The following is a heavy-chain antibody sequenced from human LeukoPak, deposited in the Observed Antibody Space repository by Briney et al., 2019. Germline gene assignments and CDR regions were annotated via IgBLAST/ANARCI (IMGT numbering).Heavy chain of an antibody. Sequence: AGGSLRLSCAASGFTFSSYAMSWVRQAPGKGLEWVSAISGSGGSTYYADSVKGRFTISRDNSKNTLYLQMNSLRAEDTAVYYCAKAPPDFLDIVVVPAAIGVDYWGQGTLVTVSS. CDR3: AKAPPDFLDIVVVPAAIGVDY. D-gene: IGHD2-2*02. J-gene: IGHJ4*02. V-gene: IGHV3-23*01. CDR1: GFTFSSYA. CDR2: ISGSGGST.